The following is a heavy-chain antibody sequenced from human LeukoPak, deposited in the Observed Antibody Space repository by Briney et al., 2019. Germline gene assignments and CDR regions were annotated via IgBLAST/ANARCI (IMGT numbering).Heavy chain of an antibody. Sequence: ASVKVSCKASGYTFTSYGISWVRQAPGQGLEWMGWISAYNGNTNYAQKLQGRVTITADKSTSTAYMELSSLRSEDTAVYYCARATDYYDSSGYINWGQGTLVTVSS. J-gene: IGHJ4*02. CDR2: ISAYNGNT. CDR1: GYTFTSYG. CDR3: ARATDYYDSSGYIN. V-gene: IGHV1-18*01. D-gene: IGHD3-22*01.